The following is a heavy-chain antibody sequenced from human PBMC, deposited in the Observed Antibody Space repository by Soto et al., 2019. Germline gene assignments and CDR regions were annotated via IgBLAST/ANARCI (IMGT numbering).Heavy chain of an antibody. CDR3: ARSIDP. CDR2: IYYSGST. V-gene: IGHV4-31*03. Sequence: QVQLQESGQGLVKPYQPLSPPALFPGGPISSGGTSWSWTRRHPGKGLEWIGYIYYSGSTYYNPSLKSRVTISVDTSKNQFSLKLSSVTAADTAVYYCARSIDPWGQGTLVTVSS. CDR1: GGPISSGGTS. J-gene: IGHJ5*02.